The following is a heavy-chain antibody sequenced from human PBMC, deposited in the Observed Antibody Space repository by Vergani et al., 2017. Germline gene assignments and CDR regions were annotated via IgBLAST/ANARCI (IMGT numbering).Heavy chain of an antibody. CDR2: IYCNDDH. V-gene: IGHV2-5*04. Sequence: QITLKESGPTLVKPTQTLTLTCTFSGFSLNTRGVSVAWIRQPPGKALDWLALIYCNDDHHYSPSLTNRVTITKDTSKNKVVLTMTNMDYVDTGTYYCVYRKTEGGTTGCFYPFYYYYDMDVWGKGTTVTVSS. CDR1: GFSLNTRGVS. D-gene: IGHD1-7*01. J-gene: IGHJ6*03. CDR3: VYRKTEGGTTGCFYPFYYYYDMDV.